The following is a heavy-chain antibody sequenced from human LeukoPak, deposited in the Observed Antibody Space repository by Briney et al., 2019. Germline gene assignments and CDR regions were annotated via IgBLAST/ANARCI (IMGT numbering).Heavy chain of an antibody. V-gene: IGHV3-21*01. D-gene: IGHD1-26*01. Sequence: PGGSLRLSCAASGFTFSGYSMNWVRQAPGKGLEWVSSISSSSSYIYYADSVKGRFTISRDNAKNSLYLQMNSLRAEDTAVYYCARDPIVGATNNWFDPWGQGTLVTVSS. CDR3: ARDPIVGATNNWFDP. J-gene: IGHJ5*02. CDR2: ISSSSSYI. CDR1: GFTFSGYS.